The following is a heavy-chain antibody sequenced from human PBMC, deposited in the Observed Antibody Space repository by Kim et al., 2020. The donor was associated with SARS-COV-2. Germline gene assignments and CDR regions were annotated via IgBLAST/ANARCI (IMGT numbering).Heavy chain of an antibody. Sequence: GGSLRLSCAASRFTFSSYDMNWVRQAPGKGLEWVSAMSSGAVTAYYDASVRGRFTISRDTAKTTLFLLMNSLSAEATAVYYCARDHNSWDVCGRG. J-gene: IGHJ6*02. CDR2: MSSGAVTA. V-gene: IGHV3-NL1*01. D-gene: IGHD1-20*01. CDR3: ARDHNSWDV. CDR1: RFTFSSYD.